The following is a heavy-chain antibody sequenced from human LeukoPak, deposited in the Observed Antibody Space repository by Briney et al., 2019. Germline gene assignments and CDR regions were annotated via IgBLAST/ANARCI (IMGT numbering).Heavy chain of an antibody. V-gene: IGHV4-39*07. CDR2: IYYSGST. J-gene: IGHJ6*03. CDR3: ARDFGRYNYYMDV. Sequence: PSETLSLTCTVSGGSISSSSYYWGWIRQPPGKGLEWIGSIYYSGSTYYNPSLQSRVTISVDTSKNQFSLKLSSVTAADTAVYYCARDFGRYNYYMDVWGKGTTVTVSS. D-gene: IGHD3-16*01. CDR1: GGSISSSSYY.